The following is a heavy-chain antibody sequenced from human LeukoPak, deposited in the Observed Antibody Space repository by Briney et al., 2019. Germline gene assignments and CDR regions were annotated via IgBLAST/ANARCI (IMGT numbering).Heavy chain of an antibody. Sequence: SGGSLRLSCAASGFTFSSYGMHWVRQAPDKGLEWVAVISYDGSNKYYADSVKGRFTISRDNSKNTLYLQMNSLRAEDTAVYYCAKWASSWYFDYWGQGTLVTVSS. CDR1: GFTFSSYG. D-gene: IGHD6-13*01. J-gene: IGHJ4*02. CDR3: AKWASSWYFDY. CDR2: ISYDGSNK. V-gene: IGHV3-30*18.